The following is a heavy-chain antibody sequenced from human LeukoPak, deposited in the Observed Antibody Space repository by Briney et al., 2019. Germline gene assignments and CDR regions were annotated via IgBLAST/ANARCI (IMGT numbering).Heavy chain of an antibody. CDR3: ARDPAGAGIYYDY. D-gene: IGHD6-19*01. CDR1: GFTFSSYS. CDR2: ISSGGGTI. Sequence: PGGSLRLSCVASGFTFSSYSMNWVRQAPGKGLEWISYISSGGGTIHYADSVKGRSTISRDNAKNSLYLQMNSLRAEDTAVYYCARDPAGAGIYYDYWGQGTLVTVSS. V-gene: IGHV3-48*01. J-gene: IGHJ4*02.